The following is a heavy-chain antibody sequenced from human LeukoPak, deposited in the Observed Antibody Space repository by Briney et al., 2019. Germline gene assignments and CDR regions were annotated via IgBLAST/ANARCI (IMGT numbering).Heavy chain of an antibody. Sequence: PGGSLRLSRAASGFTFSDPYMDWVRQAPGKGLEWVGRIKNKPNSYTTEYAAPVTGRFSISRDDSKNSLYLQMNSLKTEDTAVYYCARGGRDRSLDYWGQGTLVTVSS. J-gene: IGHJ4*02. CDR2: IKNKPNSYTT. CDR1: GFTFSDPY. CDR3: ARGGRDRSLDY. V-gene: IGHV3-72*01.